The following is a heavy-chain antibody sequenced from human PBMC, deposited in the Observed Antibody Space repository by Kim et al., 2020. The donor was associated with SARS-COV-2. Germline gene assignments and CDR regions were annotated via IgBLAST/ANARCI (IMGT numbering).Heavy chain of an antibody. J-gene: IGHJ3*02. V-gene: IGHV5-51*01. CDR1: GYSFTSYW. CDR3: SVTTVVTGGIAFDI. D-gene: IGHD4-17*01. Sequence: GKSLKISCKGSGYSFTSYWIGWVRQMPGKGLEWMGIIYPGDSDTRYSPSFQGQVTISADKSISTAYLQWSSLKASDTAMYYCSVTTVVTGGIAFDIWCQGTMVTVSS. CDR2: IYPGDSDT.